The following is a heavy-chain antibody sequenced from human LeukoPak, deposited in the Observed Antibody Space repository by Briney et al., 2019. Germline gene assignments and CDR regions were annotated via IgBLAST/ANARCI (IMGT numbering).Heavy chain of an antibody. J-gene: IGHJ4*02. CDR3: ARDPIMITFGGVIALYYFDY. V-gene: IGHV4-39*07. CDR2: IYYSGST. Sequence: SETLSLTCTVSGGSISSSSYYWGWIRQPPGKGLEWIGSIYYSGSTYYNPSLKSRVTISVDTSKNQFSLKLSSVTAADTAVYYCARDPIMITFGGVIALYYFDYWGQGTLVTVSS. CDR1: GGSISSSSYY. D-gene: IGHD3-16*02.